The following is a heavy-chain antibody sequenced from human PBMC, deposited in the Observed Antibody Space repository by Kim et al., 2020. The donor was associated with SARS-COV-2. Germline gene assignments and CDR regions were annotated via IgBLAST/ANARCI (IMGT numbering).Heavy chain of an antibody. D-gene: IGHD3-16*01. Sequence: NHNPSLKSRVTMAVDMPKNQFTLKLTSVTAADTAVYYCARGSFNLGYYFDYWGQGTLVTVSS. J-gene: IGHJ4*02. V-gene: IGHV4-34*01. CDR3: ARGSFNLGYYFDY.